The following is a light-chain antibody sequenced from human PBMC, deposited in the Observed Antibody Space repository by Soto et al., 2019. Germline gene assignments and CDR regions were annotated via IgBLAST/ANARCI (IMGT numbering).Light chain of an antibody. V-gene: IGKV3-15*01. Sequence: EIVMTQSPATLSVSPGERATLSCRASQSVYSTLAWYQQKPGQAPSLLIYHASTRATGIPARFSGSGSGTEFTLTISSLKSEDFAVYYCQPYNKWPLTFGGGTKLEIK. CDR3: QPYNKWPLT. CDR1: QSVYST. J-gene: IGKJ4*01. CDR2: HAS.